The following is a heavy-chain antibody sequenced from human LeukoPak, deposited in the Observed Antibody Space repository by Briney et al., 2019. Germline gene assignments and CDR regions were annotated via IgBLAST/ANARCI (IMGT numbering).Heavy chain of an antibody. CDR1: GFTFSSYA. CDR2: ISSSSSYI. Sequence: PGGSLRLSCAASGFTFSSYAMSWVRQAPGKGLEWVSSISSSSSYIYYADSVKGRFTISRDNAKNSLYLQMNSLRAEDTAVYYCARDKGLFDYWGQGTLVTVSS. J-gene: IGHJ4*02. CDR3: ARDKGLFDY. V-gene: IGHV3-21*01.